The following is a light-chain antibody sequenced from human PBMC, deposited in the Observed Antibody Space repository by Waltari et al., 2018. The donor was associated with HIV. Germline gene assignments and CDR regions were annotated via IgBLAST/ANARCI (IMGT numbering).Light chain of an antibody. V-gene: IGLV2-8*01. Sequence: QSALTQPPSASGSPGQSVPPSCTAPNSDTGTSDYVSWYQQHPDKAPKLVMSELTKRPSGVSDRFSGSKYGNTAFLTVSGLQAEDEADYYCSSFANRDGFYVLFGGGTRLTVL. CDR1: NSDTGTSDY. CDR2: ELT. CDR3: SSFANRDGFYVL. J-gene: IGLJ2*01.